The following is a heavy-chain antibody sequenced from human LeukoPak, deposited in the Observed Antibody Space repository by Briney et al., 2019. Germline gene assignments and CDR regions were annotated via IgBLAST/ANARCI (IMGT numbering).Heavy chain of an antibody. Sequence: GGSLRLSCPASGFTFSSYEMNWVRQAPGKGLEWVSYISSSGSNIYYEDSVKGRFTIYRDNDKNSLSLQMKSLRAEDTAVYYCARPSPLTDAFDIWGQGTMVTVSS. CDR2: ISSSGSNI. CDR3: ARPSPLTDAFDI. CDR1: GFTFSSYE. J-gene: IGHJ3*02. V-gene: IGHV3-48*03.